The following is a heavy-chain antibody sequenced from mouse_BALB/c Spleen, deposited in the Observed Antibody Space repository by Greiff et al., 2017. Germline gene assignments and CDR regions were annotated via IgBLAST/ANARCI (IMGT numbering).Heavy chain of an antibody. CDR2: IYPGNVNT. D-gene: IGHD2-3*01. J-gene: IGHJ3*01. Sequence: QVQLQQSGPELVKPGASVRISCKASGYTFTSYYIHWVKQRPGQGLEWIGWIYPGNVNTKYNEKFKGKATLTADKSSSTAYMQLSSLTSEDSAVYFCARSGGYYESLFAYWGQGTLVTVSA. CDR3: ARSGGYYESLFAY. V-gene: IGHV1S56*01. CDR1: GYTFTSYY.